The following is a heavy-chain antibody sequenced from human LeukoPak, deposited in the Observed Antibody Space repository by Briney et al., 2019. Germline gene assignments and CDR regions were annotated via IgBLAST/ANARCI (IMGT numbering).Heavy chain of an antibody. V-gene: IGHV3-23*01. CDR2: ISGSGGST. D-gene: IGHD3-16*02. Sequence: GGSLRLSCAAYGFTFSSYAMSWVRQDPGGGLEWVSAISGSGGSTYYADSVRGRFTISKETAKNSLYLQMTSLRDEDTAVYYCVRGRRSYGFDPWGQGTLVTVSS. J-gene: IGHJ5*02. CDR3: VRGRRSYGFDP. CDR1: GFTFSSYA.